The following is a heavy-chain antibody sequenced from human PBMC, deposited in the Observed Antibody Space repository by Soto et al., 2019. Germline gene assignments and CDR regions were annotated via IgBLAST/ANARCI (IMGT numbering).Heavy chain of an antibody. CDR3: ARDTPLVYCSSTSCYGGTFDY. J-gene: IGHJ4*02. V-gene: IGHV1-18*01. D-gene: IGHD2-2*01. CDR1: GYTFTSYG. Sequence: QVQLVQSGAEVKKPGASVKVSCKASGYTFTSYGISWVRQAPGQGLEWMGWISAYNGNTNYAQKLQGRVTMTTDTSTSTAYMELRSLRADDTAVYYCARDTPLVYCSSTSCYGGTFDYWGQGTLVTGSS. CDR2: ISAYNGNT.